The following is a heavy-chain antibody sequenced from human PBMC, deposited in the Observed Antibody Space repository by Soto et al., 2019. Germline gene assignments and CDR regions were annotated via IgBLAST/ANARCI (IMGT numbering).Heavy chain of an antibody. CDR1: GYTFTSYD. CDR2: MNPNSGNT. J-gene: IGHJ5*02. D-gene: IGHD3-16*01. CDR3: ARGPVRIGVLVT. V-gene: IGHV1-8*01. Sequence: ASVKVSCKASGYTFTSYDINWVRQATGQGLEWMGWMNPNSGNTGYAQKFQGRVTMTRNTSISTAYMELSSLRSEDTAVYYCARGPVRIGVLVTWGQGTLVTVSS.